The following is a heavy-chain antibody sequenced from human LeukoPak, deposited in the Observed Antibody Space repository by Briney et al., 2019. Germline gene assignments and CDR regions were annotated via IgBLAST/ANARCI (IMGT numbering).Heavy chain of an antibody. J-gene: IGHJ3*02. D-gene: IGHD4-17*01. CDR3: ARLGLRLGAFDI. Sequence: SETLSLTCTVSGGSISSSSYYWGWIRQPPGKGLEWIGSIYYSGSTYYNPSLKSRVTISVDTSRNQFSLKLSSVTAANTAVYYCARLGLRLGAFDIWGQGTMVTVSS. V-gene: IGHV4-39*01. CDR1: GGSISSSSYY. CDR2: IYYSGST.